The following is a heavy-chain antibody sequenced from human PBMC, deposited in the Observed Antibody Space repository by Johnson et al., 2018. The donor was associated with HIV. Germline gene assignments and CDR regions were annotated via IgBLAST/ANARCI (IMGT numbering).Heavy chain of an antibody. V-gene: IGHV3-23*04. CDR3: AKDGSGTYPNAFDI. CDR1: GFTFSSYA. Sequence: VQLVESGGGLVQPGGSLRLSCAASGFTFSSYAMTWVRQAPGKGLEWVSAISGSGGSTYYADSVKGRFAISRDDSKNTLFLQMNSLRAEDTAIYYCAKDGSGTYPNAFDIWGQGTMVTVSS. J-gene: IGHJ3*02. CDR2: ISGSGGST. D-gene: IGHD1-26*01.